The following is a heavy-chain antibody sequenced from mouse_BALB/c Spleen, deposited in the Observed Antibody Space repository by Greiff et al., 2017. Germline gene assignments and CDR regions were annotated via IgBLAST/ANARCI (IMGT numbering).Heavy chain of an antibody. CDR1: GFTFSSYA. CDR3: AEDYDGAWFAY. D-gene: IGHD2-4*01. J-gene: IGHJ3*01. CDR2: ISSGGSYT. Sequence: DVMLVESGGGLVKPGGSLKLSCAASGFTFSSYAMSWVRQTPEKRLEWVATISSGGSYTYYPDSVKGRFTISRDNAKNTLYLQMSSLRSEDTAMYYCAEDYDGAWFAYWGQGTLVTVSA. V-gene: IGHV5-9-1*01.